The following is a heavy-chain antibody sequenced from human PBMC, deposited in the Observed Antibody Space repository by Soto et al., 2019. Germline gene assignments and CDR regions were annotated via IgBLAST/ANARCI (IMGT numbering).Heavy chain of an antibody. CDR1: GFTFSSYS. V-gene: IGHV3-21*01. D-gene: IGHD3-9*01. J-gene: IGHJ6*02. Sequence: EVQLVESGGGLVKPGGSLRLSCAASGFTFSSYSMNWVRQAPGKGLEWVSSISSSSSYIYYADSVKGRFTISRDNAKNSLYLQMNSLRAEDTAVYYCARGAGGLRYFDWYTYYYGMDVWGQGTTVIVSS. CDR2: ISSSSSYI. CDR3: ARGAGGLRYFDWYTYYYGMDV.